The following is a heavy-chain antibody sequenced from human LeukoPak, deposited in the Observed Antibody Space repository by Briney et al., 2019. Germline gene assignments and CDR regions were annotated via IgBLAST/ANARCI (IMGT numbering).Heavy chain of an antibody. Sequence: GASVKVSCKAYGYSFTSNVISWVRQAPGQGLEWMGWISAYNGNTNYAQKLQGRVTMTTDTSTSTAYMELRSLRSDDTAVYYCARVGRLTMIVPDVWGKGTTVTVSS. D-gene: IGHD3-22*01. J-gene: IGHJ6*04. CDR1: GYSFTSNV. CDR2: ISAYNGNT. V-gene: IGHV1-18*01. CDR3: ARVGRLTMIVPDV.